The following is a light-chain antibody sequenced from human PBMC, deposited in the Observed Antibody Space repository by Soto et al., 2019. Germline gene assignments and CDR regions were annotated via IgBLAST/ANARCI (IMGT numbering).Light chain of an antibody. CDR2: RGS. J-gene: IGKJ1*01. CDR3: QDYGTSAPWS. Sequence: EVVLTQSPGTLSLSPGERATLSCRASQNIRGNELAWYQQKPGQAPRLLIYRGSSRATGIPDRFSGRGSGTDFTHTISRVEPEDFAVYYCQDYGTSAPWSFGQGTKVEIK. V-gene: IGKV3-20*01. CDR1: QNIRGNE.